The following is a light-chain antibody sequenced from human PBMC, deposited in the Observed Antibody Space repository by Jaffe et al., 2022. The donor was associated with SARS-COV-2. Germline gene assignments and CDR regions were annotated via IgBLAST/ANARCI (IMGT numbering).Light chain of an antibody. J-gene: IGKJ2*01. CDR2: AAS. CDR1: QNIYNY. Sequence: DIQMTQSPSFLSASIGDRVSISCRTTQNIYNYLNWYQQKPGEAPKILIYAASRLQSGVPSRFSGSGSGTHFTLTISSLQPEDFAMYYCQHTVGNPPYTFGQGTKVDIK. CDR3: QHTVGNPPYT. V-gene: IGKV1-39*01.